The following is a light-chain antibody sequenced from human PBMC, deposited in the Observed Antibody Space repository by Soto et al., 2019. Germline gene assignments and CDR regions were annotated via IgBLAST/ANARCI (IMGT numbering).Light chain of an antibody. CDR2: AAS. Sequence: DIQMTQSPSSLSASVGDRVTITCRASQDIQNALGWYQQKPGKAPKRLIYAASSLQSGVPPRFRGSRSGTEFTLTVSSLQAEDFATYYCLQHDSNVWTFCQGTKVEIK. J-gene: IGKJ1*01. V-gene: IGKV1-17*01. CDR1: QDIQNA. CDR3: LQHDSNVWT.